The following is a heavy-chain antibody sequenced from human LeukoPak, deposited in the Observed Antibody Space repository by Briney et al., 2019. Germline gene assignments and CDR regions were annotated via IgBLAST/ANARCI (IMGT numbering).Heavy chain of an antibody. CDR1: GFTFSSYG. CDR2: ISYDGSNK. J-gene: IGHJ5*02. Sequence: PGGSLRLSCAASGFTFSSYGMHWVRQAPGKGLEWVAVISYDGSNKYYADSVKGRFTISRDNSKNTLYLQMNSLRAEDTAVYYCAKDHVLLWFGELNLWGQGTLVTVSS. D-gene: IGHD3-10*01. V-gene: IGHV3-30*18. CDR3: AKDHVLLWFGELNL.